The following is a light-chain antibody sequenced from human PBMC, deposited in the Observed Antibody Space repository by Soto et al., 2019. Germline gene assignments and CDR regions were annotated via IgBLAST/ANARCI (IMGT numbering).Light chain of an antibody. V-gene: IGKV3-20*01. CDR3: QQYGSSPIT. CDR1: QSVSSSY. CDR2: GAS. J-gene: IGKJ5*01. Sequence: EIVLTQSPGTLSLSPGERATLSCRASQSVSSSYLAWYQQKPGQAPRLLIYGASSIATGIPDRFSGSGSGTDFTLTLSGLEPEDFPVYSCQQYGSSPITFGQGTLLEIK.